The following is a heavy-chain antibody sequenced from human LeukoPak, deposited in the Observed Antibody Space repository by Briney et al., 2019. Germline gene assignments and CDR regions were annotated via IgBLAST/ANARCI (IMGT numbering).Heavy chain of an antibody. CDR1: GGSISSYY. J-gene: IGHJ3*02. D-gene: IGHD3-10*01. V-gene: IGHV4-59*08. Sequence: PSETLSLTCTVSGGSISSYYWSWIRQPPGKGLEWIGYIYYSGSTNYNPSLKGRVTISVDTSKNQFSLKLSSVTAADTAVYYCARLRYYGGSAAFDIWGQGTMVTVSS. CDR2: IYYSGST. CDR3: ARLRYYGGSAAFDI.